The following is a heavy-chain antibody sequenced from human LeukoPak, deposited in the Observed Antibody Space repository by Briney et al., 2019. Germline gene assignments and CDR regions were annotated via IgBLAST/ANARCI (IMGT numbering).Heavy chain of an antibody. CDR2: ISGSGGST. J-gene: IGHJ5*02. CDR3: ARLLWFGESDNWFDH. V-gene: IGHV3-23*01. D-gene: IGHD3-10*01. CDR1: GFTFSSYA. Sequence: GGSLRLSCAASGFTFSSYAMSWVRQAPGKGLEWVSAISGSGGSTYYADSVKGRFTISRDNSKNTLYLQMNSLRAEDTAVYYCARLLWFGESDNWFDHWGQGTLVTVSS.